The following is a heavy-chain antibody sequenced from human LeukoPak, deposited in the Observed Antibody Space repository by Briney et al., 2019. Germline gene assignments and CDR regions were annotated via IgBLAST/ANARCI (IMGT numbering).Heavy chain of an antibody. J-gene: IGHJ4*02. CDR2: MNPNSGNT. CDR1: KDTFTIYD. CDR3: ARSTMGARRRYDY. D-gene: IGHD1-26*01. V-gene: IGHV1-8*01. Sequence: ASAKVSCKASKDTFTIYDVNWVRQATGLGLEWMGWMNPNSGNTGYAQKFQGRVTMTMNSSISTAYMELTSLTSEDTAVYYCARSTMGARRRYDYWGQGTLVTVSS.